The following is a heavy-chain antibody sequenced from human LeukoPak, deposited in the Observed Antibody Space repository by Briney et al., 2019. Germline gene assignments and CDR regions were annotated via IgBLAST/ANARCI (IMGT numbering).Heavy chain of an antibody. J-gene: IGHJ4*02. CDR2: ISYDGSNK. CDR1: GFTSSSYA. V-gene: IGHV3-30-3*01. Sequence: PGRSLRLSCAASGFTSSSYAMHWVRQAPGKGLEWVAVISYDGSNKYYADSVKGRFTISRDNSKNTLYLQMNSLRAEDTAVYYCARGQTYYYDSSGYDFDYWGQGTLVTVSS. CDR3: ARGQTYYYDSSGYDFDY. D-gene: IGHD3-22*01.